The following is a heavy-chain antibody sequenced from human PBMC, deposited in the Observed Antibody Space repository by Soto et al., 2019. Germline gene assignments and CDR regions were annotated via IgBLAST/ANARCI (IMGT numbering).Heavy chain of an antibody. CDR3: AKGRTPDYYDSSGYYFDY. V-gene: IGHV3-23*01. D-gene: IGHD3-22*01. CDR1: GFTFSSYA. Sequence: GGSLRLSCAASGFTFSSYAMSWVRQAPGKGLEWVSAISGSGGSTYYADSVKGRFTISRDNSKNTLYLQMNSLRAEDTAVYYCAKGRTPDYYDSSGYYFDYWCQGTLVTVSS. J-gene: IGHJ4*02. CDR2: ISGSGGST.